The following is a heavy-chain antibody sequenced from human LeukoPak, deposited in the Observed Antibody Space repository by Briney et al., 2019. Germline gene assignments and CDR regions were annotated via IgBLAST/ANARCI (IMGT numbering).Heavy chain of an antibody. V-gene: IGHV1-69*01. CDR1: GGTFSSYA. J-gene: IGHJ4*02. D-gene: IGHD4-17*01. CDR3: TREGAYGAHGFDY. Sequence: GASVKVSCKASGGTFSSYAISWVRQAPGQGLEWMGGIIPIFGTANYAQKFQGRVTITADESTSTAYMELSSLRPEDTAVYYCTREGAYGAHGFDYWGQGTLITVSS. CDR2: IIPIFGTA.